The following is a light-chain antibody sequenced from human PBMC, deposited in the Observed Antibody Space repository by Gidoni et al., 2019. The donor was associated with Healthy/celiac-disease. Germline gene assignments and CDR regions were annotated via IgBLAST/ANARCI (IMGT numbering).Light chain of an antibody. CDR1: QSVSSY. CDR3: QQRSNWPLT. J-gene: IGKJ4*01. V-gene: IGKV3-11*01. Sequence: EIVLTQSPATLSLSPGERATLSCRARQSVSSYLAWYQQQPGQAPRLLIYDASNRATGIPARVSGSGSGTDFTLTISSLEPEDFAVYYCQQRSNWPLTFGGGTKVGIK. CDR2: DAS.